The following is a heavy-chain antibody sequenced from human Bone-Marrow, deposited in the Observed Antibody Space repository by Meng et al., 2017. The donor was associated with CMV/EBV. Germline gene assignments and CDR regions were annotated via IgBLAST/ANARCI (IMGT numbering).Heavy chain of an antibody. D-gene: IGHD2/OR15-2a*01. V-gene: IGHV3-30*04. Sequence: GESLKISCAASGFTFSSYAMHWVRQAPGKGLEWVAVISYDGSNKYYADSVKGRFTISRDNSKNTLYLQMNSLRAEDTAVYYCAREDDYFYYYYGMDFWGQGTTVNVSS. CDR3: AREDDYFYYYYGMDF. J-gene: IGHJ6*02. CDR2: ISYDGSNK. CDR1: GFTFSSYA.